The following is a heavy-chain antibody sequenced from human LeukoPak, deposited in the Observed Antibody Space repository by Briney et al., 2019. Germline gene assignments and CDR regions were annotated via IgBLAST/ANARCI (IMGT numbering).Heavy chain of an antibody. Sequence: GASVKVSCKASGYTFTGYYMHWVRQAPGQGLEWMGWINPNSGGTNYAQKFQGRVTMTRDTSISTAYMELSRLRSDDTAVSYCARAYGGNSGLFDYWGQGTLVTVSS. D-gene: IGHD4-23*01. CDR1: GYTFTGYY. CDR3: ARAYGGNSGLFDY. J-gene: IGHJ4*02. V-gene: IGHV1-2*02. CDR2: INPNSGGT.